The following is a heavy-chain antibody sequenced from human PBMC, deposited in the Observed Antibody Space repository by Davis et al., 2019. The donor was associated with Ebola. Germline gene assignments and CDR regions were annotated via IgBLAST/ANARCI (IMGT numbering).Heavy chain of an antibody. V-gene: IGHV3-23*01. CDR1: GVTFRNYV. CDR2: ISSSGGNS. Sequence: GGSLRLSCAVSGVTFRNYVMSWVRQAPGKGLEWVSSISSSGGNSFYMDSVKGRFYIDRDNSKNTVHLQMNSLRAEDTAVYYCARDRRGYSSSWPLNNWFDPWGQGTLVTVSS. J-gene: IGHJ5*02. CDR3: ARDRRGYSSSWPLNNWFDP. D-gene: IGHD6-13*01.